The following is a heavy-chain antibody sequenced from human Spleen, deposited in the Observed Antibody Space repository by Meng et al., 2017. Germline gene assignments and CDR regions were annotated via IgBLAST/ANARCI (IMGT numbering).Heavy chain of an antibody. J-gene: IGHJ4*02. Sequence: GESLKISCAASGFTFSNAWMSWVRQAPGKGLEWVGRIKTKTDGGTTDYAAPVKGRFTISRDDSKNTLYLQMNSLKTEDTAVYYCARGGRYDSSGYYYGFGGYWGQGTLVTVSS. CDR1: GFTFSNAW. V-gene: IGHV3-15*01. D-gene: IGHD3-22*01. CDR3: ARGGRYDSSGYYYGFGGY. CDR2: IKTKTDGGTT.